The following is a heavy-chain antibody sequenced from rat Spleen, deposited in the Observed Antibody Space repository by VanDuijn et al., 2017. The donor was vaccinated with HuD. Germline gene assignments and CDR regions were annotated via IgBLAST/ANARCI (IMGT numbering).Heavy chain of an antibody. CDR3: TRDMTYFGNNWYFDF. Sequence: EVQLVESGGDLVQPGRSMKLSCAASGFTFSNYYMAWVRQAPTKGLEWVASIRAGADTTYYRDSVKGRFTISRDNAQNTLYLQMDSLRSEDTATYYCTRDMTYFGNNWYFDFWGPGTMVTVSS. V-gene: IGHV5-25*01. D-gene: IGHD1-9*01. J-gene: IGHJ1*01. CDR2: IRAGADTT. CDR1: GFTFSNYY.